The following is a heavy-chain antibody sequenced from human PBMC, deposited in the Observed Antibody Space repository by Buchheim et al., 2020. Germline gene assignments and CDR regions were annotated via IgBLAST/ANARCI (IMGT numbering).Heavy chain of an antibody. D-gene: IGHD3-3*01. J-gene: IGHJ4*02. CDR1: GFTFSSYG. Sequence: QVQLVESGGGVVQPGRSLRLSCAASGFTFSSYGMHWVRQAPGKGLEWVAVISYDGSNKYYADSVKGRFTISRDNSKNMLYLQMNSLRAEDTAVYYCAKDYAVVRFLEGYDYWGQGTL. CDR3: AKDYAVVRFLEGYDY. V-gene: IGHV3-30*18. CDR2: ISYDGSNK.